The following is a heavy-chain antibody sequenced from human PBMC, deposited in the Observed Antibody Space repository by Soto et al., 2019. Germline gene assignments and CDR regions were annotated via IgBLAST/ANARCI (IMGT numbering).Heavy chain of an antibody. V-gene: IGHV1-46*01. Sequence: QVQLVQSGAEVKKPGASMKLSCKSSEYTFTDYYIHWVRQAPGQGLEWMGLINPSGGSTSYAQKFQGRVTMTRDTSTSTVYMELSSLRSEDTAVYYCATAAYSTSWYDFWGQGTLVTVSS. J-gene: IGHJ5*01. CDR3: ATAAYSTSWYDF. CDR2: INPSGGST. CDR1: EYTFTDYY. D-gene: IGHD6-13*01.